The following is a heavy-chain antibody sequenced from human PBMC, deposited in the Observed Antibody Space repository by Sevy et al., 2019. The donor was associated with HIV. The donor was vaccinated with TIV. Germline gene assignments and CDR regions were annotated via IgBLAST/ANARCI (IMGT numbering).Heavy chain of an antibody. Sequence: GSLRLSCAASGFTFSSYAMHWVRQAPGKGLEYVSAISSNGGSTYYANSVKGRFTISRDNSKNTLYLQMGSLRAEDMAVYYCARDRYSFLYYYYMDVWGKGTTVTVSS. CDR3: ARDRYSFLYYYYMDV. D-gene: IGHD5-18*01. CDR1: GFTFSSYA. J-gene: IGHJ6*03. V-gene: IGHV3-64*01. CDR2: ISSNGGST.